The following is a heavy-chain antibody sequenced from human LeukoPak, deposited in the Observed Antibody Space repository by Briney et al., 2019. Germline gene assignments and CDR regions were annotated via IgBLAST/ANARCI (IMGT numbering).Heavy chain of an antibody. Sequence: GGALRLSCAATGFTFSSYSMNWVRQAPGKGLERVSYLSSSSSTIYYADSVKGRFTISRDNAKNSLYLQMNSLRAEDTAVYYCARGDPYYYDSSVWGQGTLVTVSS. D-gene: IGHD3-22*01. J-gene: IGHJ4*02. CDR1: GFTFSSYS. CDR2: LSSSSSTI. V-gene: IGHV3-48*04. CDR3: ARGDPYYYDSSV.